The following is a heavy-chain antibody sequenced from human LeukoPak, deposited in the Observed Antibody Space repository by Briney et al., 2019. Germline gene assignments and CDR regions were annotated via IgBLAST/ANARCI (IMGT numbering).Heavy chain of an antibody. CDR1: GGSISSYY. CDR2: IYTSGST. J-gene: IGHJ6*03. Sequence: SETLSLTCTVSGGSISSYYWSWIRQPAGQGLEWIGRIYTSGSTNYNPSLKSRVTMSVDTSKNQFSLKLSSVTAADTAVYYCARVAYYGSGSYSNYYYYYMDVWGKGTTVTVSS. D-gene: IGHD3-10*01. CDR3: ARVAYYGSGSYSNYYYYYMDV. V-gene: IGHV4-4*07.